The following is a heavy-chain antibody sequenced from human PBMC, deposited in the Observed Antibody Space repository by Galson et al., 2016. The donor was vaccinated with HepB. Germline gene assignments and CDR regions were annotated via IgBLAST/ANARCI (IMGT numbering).Heavy chain of an antibody. D-gene: IGHD2-15*01. Sequence: SLRLSCAASGFTFRAYAMNWVRQAPGKGLEWVSSISGTGYIYYADSVQGRFTISRDDSKNTVYLQMDSLRAEDTAVYYCATQYCSGGSCYSAAPGYWYFDLWGRGTLVTVSS. CDR1: GFTFRAYA. CDR2: ISGTGYI. CDR3: ATQYCSGGSCYSAAPGYWYFDL. J-gene: IGHJ2*01. V-gene: IGHV3-23*01.